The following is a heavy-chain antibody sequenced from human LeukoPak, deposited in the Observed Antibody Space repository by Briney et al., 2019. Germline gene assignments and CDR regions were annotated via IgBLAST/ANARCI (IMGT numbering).Heavy chain of an antibody. J-gene: IGHJ4*02. CDR1: GFTFSSYW. V-gene: IGHV3-74*01. D-gene: IGHD3-9*01. CDR3: ARDGPAADWDLHY. Sequence: GGSLRLSCAASGFTFSSYWMHWVSQVPGKKLMWVSQIKTDESSTIHADSVKGRFTVSRDNAKNTLCLQIHSLRVEDTAIYYCARDGPAADWDLHYWGQGPRDSVP. CDR2: IKTDESST.